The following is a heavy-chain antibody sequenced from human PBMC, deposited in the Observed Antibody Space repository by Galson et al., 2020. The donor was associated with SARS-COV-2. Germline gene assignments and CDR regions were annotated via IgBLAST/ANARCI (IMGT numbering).Heavy chain of an antibody. CDR2: IWSDGNHK. J-gene: IGHJ4*02. CDR3: STSIIVPGTLDY. D-gene: IGHD3-22*01. V-gene: IGHV3-33*03. CDR1: GFTFSTYA. Sequence: GESLKISCAASGFTFSTYAMHWVRQAPGKGLEWVAVIWSDGNHKYYLDSVEGRFAISRDNSKNTVTLQMNSLRAEDTAVYYCSTSIIVPGTLDYWGQGTLGSVPS.